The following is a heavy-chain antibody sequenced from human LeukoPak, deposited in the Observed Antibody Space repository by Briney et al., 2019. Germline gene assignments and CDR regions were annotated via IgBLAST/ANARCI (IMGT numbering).Heavy chain of an antibody. Sequence: GASVKVSCKASGGTFSSYAISWVRQAPGQGLEWMGGIIPIFGTANYAQKFQGRVTITTDESTSTAYMELSSLRSEDTAVYYCARDGYNYSYYYYMDVWGKGTTVTVSS. CDR3: ARDGYNYSYYYYMDV. CDR1: GGTFSSYA. D-gene: IGHD5-24*01. J-gene: IGHJ6*03. V-gene: IGHV1-69*05. CDR2: IIPIFGTA.